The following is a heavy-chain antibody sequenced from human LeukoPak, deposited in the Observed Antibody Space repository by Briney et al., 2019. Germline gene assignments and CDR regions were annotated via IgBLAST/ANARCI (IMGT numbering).Heavy chain of an antibody. V-gene: IGHV3-74*01. Sequence: TGGSLRLSCAASGFTFSSYWMHWVRQAPGKGLVWVSRINSDGSSTSYADSVKGRFTISRDNAKNTLYLQMSSLRAEDTAVYYCARDRSDFWSGYHPDYWGQGTLVTVSS. J-gene: IGHJ4*02. D-gene: IGHD3-3*01. CDR2: INSDGSST. CDR1: GFTFSSYW. CDR3: ARDRSDFWSGYHPDY.